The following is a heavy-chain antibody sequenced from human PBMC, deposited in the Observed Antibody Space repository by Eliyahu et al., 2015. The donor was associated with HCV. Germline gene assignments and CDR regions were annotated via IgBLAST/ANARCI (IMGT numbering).Heavy chain of an antibody. J-gene: IGHJ4*02. CDR3: AKSGLWFRGHFDY. CDR2: ISGSGGST. Sequence: EVQLLESGGGLVQPGGSLRLXCAASGXXFSSYAMXWVRQAPGKGLEWVSAISGSGGSTYYADSVKGRFTISRDNSKNTLYLQMNSLRAEDTAVYYCAKSGLWFRGHFDYWGQGTLVTVSS. CDR1: GXXFSSYA. V-gene: IGHV3-23*01. D-gene: IGHD3-10*01.